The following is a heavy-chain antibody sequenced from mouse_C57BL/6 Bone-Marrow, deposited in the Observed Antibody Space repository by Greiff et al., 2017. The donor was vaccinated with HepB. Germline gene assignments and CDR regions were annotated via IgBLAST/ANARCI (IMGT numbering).Heavy chain of an antibody. V-gene: IGHV1-22*01. D-gene: IGHD1-1*01. J-gene: IGHJ1*03. CDR3: ARNYGSSYHFDV. CDR1: GYTFTDYN. Sequence: EVQLQHSGPELVKPGASVKMSCKASGYTFTDYNMHWVKQSHGKSLEWIGYINPNNGGTSYNQKFKGKATLTVNKSSSTAYMELRSLTSEDSAVYYCARNYGSSYHFDVWGTGTTVTVSS. CDR2: INPNNGGT.